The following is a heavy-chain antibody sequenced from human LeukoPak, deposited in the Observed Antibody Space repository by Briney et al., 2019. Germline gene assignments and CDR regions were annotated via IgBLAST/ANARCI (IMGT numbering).Heavy chain of an antibody. CDR2: ISSSSSTI. J-gene: IGHJ4*02. CDR3: ARGSKGSSLGYDY. CDR1: GFTFSSYS. Sequence: GGSLRLSCAASGFTFSSYSMNWVRQAPGKGLEWVSYISSSSSTIYYADSVKGRFTISRDNAKNSLYLQMNSLRAEDTAVYYCARGSKGSSLGYDYWGQGTLVTVSS. D-gene: IGHD6-13*01. V-gene: IGHV3-48*04.